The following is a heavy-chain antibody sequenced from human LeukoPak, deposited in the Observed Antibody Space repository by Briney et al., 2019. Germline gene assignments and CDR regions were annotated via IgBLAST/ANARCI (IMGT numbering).Heavy chain of an antibody. CDR3: AKEGTASKPSDLDY. CDR2: IRYDGSIK. CDR1: GFTFSIYD. D-gene: IGHD1/OR15-1a*01. Sequence: GGSLRLSCAASGFTFSIYDMDWVRQAPGKGLEWVAFIRYDGSIKYYADSVKGRFTISRDNSKNTLYLQMNSLRPEDTAVYYCAKEGTASKPSDLDYWGQGTLVTVSP. V-gene: IGHV3-30*02. J-gene: IGHJ4*02.